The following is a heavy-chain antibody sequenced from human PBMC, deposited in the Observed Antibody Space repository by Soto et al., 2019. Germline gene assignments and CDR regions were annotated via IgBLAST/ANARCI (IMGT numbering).Heavy chain of an antibody. Sequence: GASVKVSCKASGYTFTSYGISWVRQAPGQGLEWMGWISAYNGITNYAQKLQGSVTMTTDTSTSTAYMELRSLRSDDTAVYYCVTPIPSSKWSGFDPWGQGTLVTVSS. D-gene: IGHD2-15*01. CDR1: GYTFTSYG. V-gene: IGHV1-18*04. CDR3: VTPIPSSKWSGFDP. J-gene: IGHJ5*02. CDR2: ISAYNGIT.